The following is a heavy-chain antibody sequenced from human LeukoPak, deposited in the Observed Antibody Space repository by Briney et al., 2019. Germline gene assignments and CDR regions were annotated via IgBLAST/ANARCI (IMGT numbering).Heavy chain of an antibody. Sequence: SQTLSPTCAISGDSVSSNSWNWIRQSPSRGLEWLARTYYRSKWYNDYAVSLKSRITINPDTSKNQVSLQLHSVTPEDTAVYYCARDWGTTGYFDLWGRGTLVTVSS. CDR1: GDSVSSNS. D-gene: IGHD7-27*01. J-gene: IGHJ2*01. V-gene: IGHV6-1*01. CDR2: TYYRSKWYN. CDR3: ARDWGTTGYFDL.